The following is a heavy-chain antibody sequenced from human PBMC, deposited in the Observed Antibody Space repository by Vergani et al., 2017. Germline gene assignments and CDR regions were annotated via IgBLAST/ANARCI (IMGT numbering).Heavy chain of an antibody. V-gene: IGHV4-30-4*01. J-gene: IGHJ4*02. CDR3: ARISTYYDILTGYWPPYXFDY. D-gene: IGHD3-9*01. CDR2: IYYSGST. Sequence: QVQLQESGPGLVKPSQTLSLTCTVSGGSISSGDYYWSWIRQPPGTGLEWIGYIYYSGSTYYNPSLKSRVTISVDTSKNQFSLKLSSVTAADTAVYYCARISTYYDILTGYWPPYXFDYWGQGTLVTVSS. CDR1: GGSISSGDYY.